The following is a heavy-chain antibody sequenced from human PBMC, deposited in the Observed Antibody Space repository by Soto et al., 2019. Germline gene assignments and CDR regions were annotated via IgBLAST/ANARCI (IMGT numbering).Heavy chain of an antibody. CDR3: ARAPLPLSNSWYYFFDT. Sequence: QVQLQESGPGLLKPSQTLSLTCDVSGDSITSGKYYWTWIRQHPGKGLEWIGYTYHSGGAYYNPSLKTRLTISVDFSKNRFSLTLTSVTAADTAVYFCARAPLPLSNSWYYFFDTWGHGMLVTVSS. CDR2: TYHSGGA. D-gene: IGHD6-13*01. V-gene: IGHV4-31*11. J-gene: IGHJ4*01. CDR1: GDSITSGKYY.